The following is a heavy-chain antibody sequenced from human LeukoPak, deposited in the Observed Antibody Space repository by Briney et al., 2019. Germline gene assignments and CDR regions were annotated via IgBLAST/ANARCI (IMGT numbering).Heavy chain of an antibody. CDR1: GFTFSSYA. CDR3: ARLAVVAATEDPYYYKYGMDV. CDR2: ISGSGGST. J-gene: IGHJ6*02. V-gene: IGHV3-23*01. D-gene: IGHD2-15*01. Sequence: GGSLRLSCAASGFTFSSYAMSWVRQAPGKGLERVSAISGSGGSTYYADSVKGRFTISRDNAKNSLYLQMNSLRAEDTAVYYCARLAVVAATEDPYYYKYGMDVWGQGTTVTVSS.